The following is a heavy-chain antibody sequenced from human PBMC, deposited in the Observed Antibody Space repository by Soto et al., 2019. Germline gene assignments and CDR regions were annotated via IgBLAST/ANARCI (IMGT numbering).Heavy chain of an antibody. J-gene: IGHJ4*02. D-gene: IGHD4-17*01. V-gene: IGHV2-5*02. CDR3: AHRQRTVYFDY. Sequence: SGPTLVNPTQTLTLTCTFSGFSLSTSGVGVGWNRQPPGKALEWLALIYWDDDKHYSPSLKSRLTITEDTSKNQVVLTMTNMVPLDTATYYCAHRQRTVYFDYWGQGTMVTVSS. CDR2: IYWDDDK. CDR1: GFSLSTSGVG.